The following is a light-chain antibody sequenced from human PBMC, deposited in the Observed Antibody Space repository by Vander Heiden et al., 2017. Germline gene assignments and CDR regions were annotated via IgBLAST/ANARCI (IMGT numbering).Light chain of an antibody. J-gene: IGKJ4*01. Sequence: DLVMTLSPDSLPVSLGQRATINCKSSQSVLYSSNNKNYLAWYQQEPGQPPKLLIYWASTRKCGVPDRFSGSGSGTDFTLTISSLQAEDVAVYYCQQYYSTPLTFGGGTKVEIK. CDR1: QSVLYSSNNKNY. V-gene: IGKV4-1*01. CDR2: WAS. CDR3: QQYYSTPLT.